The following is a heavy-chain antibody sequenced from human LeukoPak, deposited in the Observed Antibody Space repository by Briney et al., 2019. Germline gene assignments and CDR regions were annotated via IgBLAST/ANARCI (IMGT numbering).Heavy chain of an antibody. D-gene: IGHD5-24*01. CDR1: GGSISSDGFP. V-gene: IGHV4-31*03. Sequence: PSQTLSLTCTVSGGSISSDGFPWNWIRQHPGKGLEWIGEIYKSGSTYYNPSLKSRPTISIDTSKSQFSLKLTSVTAADTAVYYCARDLTSWDGSSDTFAIWGPGTRVTVSS. J-gene: IGHJ3*02. CDR2: IYKSGST. CDR3: ARDLTSWDGSSDTFAI.